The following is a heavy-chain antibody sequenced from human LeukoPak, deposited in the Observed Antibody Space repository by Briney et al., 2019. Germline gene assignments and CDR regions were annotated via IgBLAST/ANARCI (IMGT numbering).Heavy chain of an antibody. D-gene: IGHD2-15*01. V-gene: IGHV5-51*01. Sequence: GESLKISCKGSGYSFTNNWIGWVRQMPGKGLEWMGVTYPGDSNTRYSPSFQGQVTISADKSISSAYLQWSSLKASDTAMYYCVRSPACSSGTCYPNWFDPWGQGTLVTVSS. CDR3: VRSPACSSGTCYPNWFDP. J-gene: IGHJ5*02. CDR1: GYSFTNNW. CDR2: TYPGDSNT.